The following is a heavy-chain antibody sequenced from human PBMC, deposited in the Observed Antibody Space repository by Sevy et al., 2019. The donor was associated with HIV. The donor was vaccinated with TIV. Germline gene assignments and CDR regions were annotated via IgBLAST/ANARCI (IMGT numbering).Heavy chain of an antibody. D-gene: IGHD3-3*01. CDR3: AKEEDFWSGYYTDQYFQH. CDR2: ISGSGGNT. J-gene: IGHJ1*01. CDR1: GFTFSSYA. Sequence: GGSLRLSCAASGFTFSSYAMGWVRQAPGKGLEWVSAISGSGGNTYYADSVKGRFSISWDNSKNTLYLQMYTLRAEDTAVYYCAKEEDFWSGYYTDQYFQHWGQGTLVTVSS. V-gene: IGHV3-23*01.